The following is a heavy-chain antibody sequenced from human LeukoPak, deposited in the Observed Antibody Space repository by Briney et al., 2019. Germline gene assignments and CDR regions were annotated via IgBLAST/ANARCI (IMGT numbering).Heavy chain of an antibody. J-gene: IGHJ4*02. D-gene: IGHD2-21*01. CDR2: ISDSGGSP. V-gene: IGHV3-23*01. CDR1: GFTFSSYA. Sequence: GGSLRLSCAASGFTFSSYAMSWVRQAPGKGLEWVSVISDSGGSPYYADSVKGRFTISRDNSKNTLYLQMNSLRAEDTAVYFCAKDQYGGYFDYWGQGTLVTVSS. CDR3: AKDQYGGYFDY.